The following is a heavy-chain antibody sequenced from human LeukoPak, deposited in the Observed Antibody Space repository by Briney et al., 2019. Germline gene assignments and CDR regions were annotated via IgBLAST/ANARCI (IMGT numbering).Heavy chain of an antibody. V-gene: IGHV1-2*06. CDR2: INPNSGGT. J-gene: IGHJ3*02. CDR3: ARDLFPNYSGSSDAFDI. D-gene: IGHD1-26*01. CDR1: GYTFTGYY. Sequence: ASVKVSCKASGYTFTGYYMHWVRQAPGQGLEWMGRINPNSGGTNYAQKFQGRVTMTRDTSISTAYMELSRLRSDDTAVYYCARDLFPNYSGSSDAFDIWGQGTMVTVSS.